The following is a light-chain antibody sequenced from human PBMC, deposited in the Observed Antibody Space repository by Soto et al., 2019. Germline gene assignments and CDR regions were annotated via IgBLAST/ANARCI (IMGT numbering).Light chain of an antibody. Sequence: EIVITQSPATLSVSPGERVTLSCRASQSVSNNLVWYQQKPGQAPRPLMYGSSIRATGIPARLSGSGSGTEFTLTISSLQSEDFAVYYCQQHNNWPPITFGQGTRLEIK. V-gene: IGKV3-15*01. CDR2: GSS. CDR1: QSVSNN. CDR3: QQHNNWPPIT. J-gene: IGKJ5*01.